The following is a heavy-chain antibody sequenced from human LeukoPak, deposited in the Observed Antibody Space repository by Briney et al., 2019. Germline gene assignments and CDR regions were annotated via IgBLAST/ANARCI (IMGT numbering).Heavy chain of an antibody. CDR3: ARVIASGYSSGWYEIHFDY. D-gene: IGHD6-19*01. CDR2: IIPIFGTA. Sequence: SVKVSCKASGGTFSSYAISWVRRAPGQGLEWMGGIIPIFGTANYAQKFQGRVTITTDESTSTAYMELSSLRSEDTAVYYCARVIASGYSSGWYEIHFDYWGQGTLVTVSS. J-gene: IGHJ4*02. CDR1: GGTFSSYA. V-gene: IGHV1-69*05.